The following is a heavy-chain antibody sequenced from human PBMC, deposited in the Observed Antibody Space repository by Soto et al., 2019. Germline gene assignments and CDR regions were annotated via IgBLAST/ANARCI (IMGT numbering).Heavy chain of an antibody. J-gene: IGHJ4*02. CDR2: ISPDGSAM. CDR3: ARDRYDFWSGFPDY. CDR1: GFTFSSPW. D-gene: IGHD3-3*01. Sequence: GGSLRLSCAGSGFTFSSPWMSWVRQAPGKGLEWVANISPDGSAMSYVDSVQGRFTISRDNAKNSLFLQMNSLRAEDTAVYYCARDRYDFWSGFPDYWGQGSLVTVSS. V-gene: IGHV3-7*01.